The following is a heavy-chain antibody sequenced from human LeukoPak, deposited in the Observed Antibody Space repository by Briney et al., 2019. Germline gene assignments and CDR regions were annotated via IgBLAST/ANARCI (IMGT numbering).Heavy chain of an antibody. CDR3: ASTYGDYGGY. V-gene: IGHV1-2*02. D-gene: IGHD4-17*01. CDR1: GYTFTGYY. Sequence: ASVKVSCTASGYTFTGYYMHWVRQAPGQGLEWMGWINPNSGGTNYAQKFQGRVIMTRDTSISTAHMELSRLRSDDTAVYYCASTYGDYGGYWGQGTLVTVSS. J-gene: IGHJ4*02. CDR2: INPNSGGT.